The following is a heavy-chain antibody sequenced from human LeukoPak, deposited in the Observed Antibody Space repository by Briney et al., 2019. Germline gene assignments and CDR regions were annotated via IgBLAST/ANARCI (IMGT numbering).Heavy chain of an antibody. V-gene: IGHV3-23*01. Sequence: PGGSLRLSCVASEFTFATYGVSWVRQAPGKGLEWVSAISGSGSATSYTDSVKGRFTISRDNSKNTLYLQMNSLRAEDTAVYYCAKDPPLKGAAPSYFDYWGQGTLVTVSS. D-gene: IGHD2-15*01. CDR2: ISGSGSAT. J-gene: IGHJ4*02. CDR1: EFTFATYG. CDR3: AKDPPLKGAAPSYFDY.